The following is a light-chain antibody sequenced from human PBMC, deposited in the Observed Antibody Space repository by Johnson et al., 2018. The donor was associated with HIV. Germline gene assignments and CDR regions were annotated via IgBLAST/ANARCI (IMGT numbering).Light chain of an antibody. CDR3: GTWDSSLSVYV. CDR2: DNN. CDR1: SSNVGSSF. V-gene: IGLV1-51*01. J-gene: IGLJ1*01. Sequence: QSILTQPPSVSAAPGQTVTISCSGSSSNVGSSFVSWYRQVPGTAPKLLIYDNNKRPSGLPDRFSGSKSGTSATLGITGLQTGDEADYYCGTWDSSLSVYVFGTGTEVTV.